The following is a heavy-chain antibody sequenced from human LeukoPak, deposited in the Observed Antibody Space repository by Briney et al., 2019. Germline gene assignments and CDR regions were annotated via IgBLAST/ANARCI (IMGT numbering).Heavy chain of an antibody. J-gene: IGHJ3*02. CDR3: ARHGSRYSSSPDHAFDI. CDR1: GYTFTSYA. V-gene: IGHV1-3*04. D-gene: IGHD6-19*01. Sequence: ASVTVSCTASGYTFTSYAMHWVCQAPGQRLEWMGWINTDSGNTKYSQKFQGRVTITRDTSASTAYMELNSLRDEDTAVYYCARHGSRYSSSPDHAFDIWGQGTMVTVSS. CDR2: INTDSGNT.